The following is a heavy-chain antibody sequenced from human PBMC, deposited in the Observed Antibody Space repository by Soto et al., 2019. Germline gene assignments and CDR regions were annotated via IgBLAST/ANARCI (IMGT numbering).Heavy chain of an antibody. CDR2: IDWDNDK. CDR1: GFSLSTSGMC. Sequence: GSGPTLVNPTQTLTLTCTFSGFSLSTSGMCVSWIRQPPGKALEWLALIDWDNDKYYSTSLKTRLTISKDTSKNQVVLTMTNMDPVDTATYYCARGTLAARRLTPWGFDYWGQGTLVTVSS. D-gene: IGHD6-6*01. V-gene: IGHV2-70*01. CDR3: ARGTLAARRLTPWGFDY. J-gene: IGHJ4*02.